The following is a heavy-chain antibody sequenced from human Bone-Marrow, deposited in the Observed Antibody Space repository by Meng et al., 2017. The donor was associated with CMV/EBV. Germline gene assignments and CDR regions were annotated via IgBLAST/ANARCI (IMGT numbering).Heavy chain of an antibody. D-gene: IGHD3-9*01. CDR3: ARNPTALRYFDWLTTNWFDP. Sequence: FTSYYMHWVRQAPGQGLEWMGIINPSGGSTSYAQKFQGRVTMTRDTSTSTVYMKLSSLRSEDTAVYYCARNPTALRYFDWLTTNWFDPWGQGTLVTVSS. J-gene: IGHJ5*02. CDR2: INPSGGST. CDR1: FTSYY. V-gene: IGHV1-46*01.